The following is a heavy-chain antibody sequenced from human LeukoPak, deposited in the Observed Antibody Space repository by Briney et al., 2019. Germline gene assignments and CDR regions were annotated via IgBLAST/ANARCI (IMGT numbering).Heavy chain of an antibody. CDR2: ISSSGSTI. D-gene: IGHD2-2*01. CDR1: GFTFSDYY. J-gene: IGHJ6*03. Sequence: PGGSLRLSCAASGFTFSDYYMSWIRQAPGKGLEWVSYISSSGSTIYYADSVKGRFTISRDNAKNSLYLQMNSLRAEDTAVYYCARDGCSSTSCYVTYYYYMDVWGKGTTVTVSS. V-gene: IGHV3-11*04. CDR3: ARDGCSSTSCYVTYYYYMDV.